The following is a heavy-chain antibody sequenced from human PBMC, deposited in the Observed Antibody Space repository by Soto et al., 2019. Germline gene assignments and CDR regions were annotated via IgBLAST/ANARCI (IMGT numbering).Heavy chain of an antibody. CDR3: ARTYYYDSSGLSLFDY. CDR2: TYYRSKWYN. J-gene: IGHJ4*02. Sequence: SLTCAISGDSVSSNSAAWNWIRQSPSRGLEWLGRTYYRSKWYNDYAVSVKSRITINPDTSKNQFSLQLNSVTPEDTAVYYCARTYYYDSSGLSLFDYWGQGTLVTVSS. CDR1: GDSVSSNSAA. D-gene: IGHD3-22*01. V-gene: IGHV6-1*01.